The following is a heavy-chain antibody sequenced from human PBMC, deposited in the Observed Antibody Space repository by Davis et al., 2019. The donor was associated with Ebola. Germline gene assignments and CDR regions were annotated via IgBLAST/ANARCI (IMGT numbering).Heavy chain of an antibody. CDR2: IKQDGSEK. V-gene: IGHV3-7*01. J-gene: IGHJ6*04. Sequence: GGSLRLSCVASGFTFTRYWMSWVRQAPGKGLEWVANIKQDGSEKYYVDSVKGRFTISRDNAKNSLYLQMNSLRAEDTAVYYCARELVNLVGAINYYYGMDVWGKGTTVTVSS. CDR1: GFTFTRYW. CDR3: ARELVNLVGAINYYYGMDV. D-gene: IGHD1-26*01.